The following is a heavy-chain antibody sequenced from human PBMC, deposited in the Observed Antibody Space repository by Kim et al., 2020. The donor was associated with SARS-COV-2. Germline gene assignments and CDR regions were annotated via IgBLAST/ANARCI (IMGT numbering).Heavy chain of an antibody. D-gene: IGHD1-26*01. J-gene: IGHJ4*02. Sequence: KGRFTISRDNSKNTLYLQMNSLRAEDTAVYYCARVGVAVHSGSYWAPSDYWGQGTLVTVSS. V-gene: IGHV3-30*01. CDR3: ARVGVAVHSGSYWAPSDY.